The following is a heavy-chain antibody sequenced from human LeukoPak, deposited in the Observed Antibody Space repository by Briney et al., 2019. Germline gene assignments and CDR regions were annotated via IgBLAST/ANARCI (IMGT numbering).Heavy chain of an antibody. CDR1: GFTFSNYD. CDR3: AEDQNWEGAS. D-gene: IGHD7-27*01. Sequence: PGGSLRLSCTDSGFTFSNYDMSWFRQPPGKGLEWVSVISRSGDSTSYADSVKGRFTISRDNSKKTLYLQMHSVRVEDTAIYYCAEDQNWEGASWGQGTLVTVSS. V-gene: IGHV3-23*01. CDR2: ISRSGDST. J-gene: IGHJ5*02.